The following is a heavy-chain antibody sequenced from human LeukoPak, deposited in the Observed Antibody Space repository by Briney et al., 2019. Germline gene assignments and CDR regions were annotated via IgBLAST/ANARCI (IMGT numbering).Heavy chain of an antibody. CDR1: GGPISSGGYY. V-gene: IGHV4-31*03. Sequence: SQTLSLTCTVSGGPISSGGYYWSWIRQHPGKGLEWIGYIYYGGNTYYNPTLKSRVNISIDTSKNQLSLKLSPVTAADTAAYYCARANYGSGNYVDKWGQGTLVTVSS. CDR3: ARANYGSGNYVDK. CDR2: IYYGGNT. J-gene: IGHJ4*02. D-gene: IGHD3-10*01.